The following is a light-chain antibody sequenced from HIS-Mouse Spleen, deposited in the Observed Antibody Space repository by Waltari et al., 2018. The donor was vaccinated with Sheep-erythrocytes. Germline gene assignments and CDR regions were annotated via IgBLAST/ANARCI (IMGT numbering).Light chain of an antibody. CDR3: QAWDSSTVV. Sequence: SYELTQPPSVSVSPGQTASITCSGDKLGDKYACWYQQKPGHSPVLVIYQDSKRPSVITERFSGSNSGNTATLTISGTQAMDEADYYCQAWDSSTVVFGGGTKLTVL. CDR1: KLGDKY. CDR2: QDS. J-gene: IGLJ2*01. V-gene: IGLV3-1*01.